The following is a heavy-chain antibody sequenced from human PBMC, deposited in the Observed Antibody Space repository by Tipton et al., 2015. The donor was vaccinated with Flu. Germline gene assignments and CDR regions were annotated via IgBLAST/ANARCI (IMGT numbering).Heavy chain of an antibody. CDR3: ASIDYYGSGSYHNPLDY. J-gene: IGHJ4*02. CDR1: GGSISSYY. CDR2: IYYSGST. Sequence: LRLSCTVSGGSISSYYWSWIRQPPGKGLEWIGYIYYSGSTNYNPSLKSRVTISVDTSKNQFSLKLSSVTAADTAVYYCASIDYYGSGSYHNPLDYWGQGTLVTVSS. V-gene: IGHV4-59*01. D-gene: IGHD3-10*01.